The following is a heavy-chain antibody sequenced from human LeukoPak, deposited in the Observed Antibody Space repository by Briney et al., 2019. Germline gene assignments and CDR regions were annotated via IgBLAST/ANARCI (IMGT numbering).Heavy chain of an antibody. CDR3: ARGAAGYSYG. CDR2: IYYGGST. CDR1: GGSISSYY. D-gene: IGHD5-18*01. Sequence: SETLSLTCTVSGGSISSYYWSWIRQPPGKGLEWIGHIYYGGSTNYNPSLKSRVTISIDTSKNQFSLRLSSVTAADTAVYYCARGAAGYSYGWGQGTLVTVSS. J-gene: IGHJ4*02. V-gene: IGHV4-59*01.